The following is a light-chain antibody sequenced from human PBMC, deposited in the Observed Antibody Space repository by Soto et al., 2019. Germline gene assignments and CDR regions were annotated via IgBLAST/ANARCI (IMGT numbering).Light chain of an antibody. CDR1: QSVTSDY. CDR3: HYYGYGRDT. V-gene: IGKV3-20*01. Sequence: DIVLTQSPGSLSLSPGERATLSCRASQSVTSDYLAWYQQKPGQPPRLLIYGASSRATGIPDRFSGSGSGTDFTLTISRLEPEDSAVYLCHYYGYGRDTFGQGTKLEIK. J-gene: IGKJ2*01. CDR2: GAS.